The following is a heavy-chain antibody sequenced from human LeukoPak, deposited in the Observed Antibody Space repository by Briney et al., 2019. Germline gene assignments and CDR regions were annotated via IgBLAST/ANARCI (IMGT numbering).Heavy chain of an antibody. CDR3: ATSTALHDY. Sequence: EASVKVSCKASGGTFSSYAMSWVRQAPGQGLEWMGGIIPIFGTANYAQKFQGRVTITTDESTSTAYMELSSLRSEDTAVYYCATSTALHDYWGQGTLVTVSS. CDR2: IIPIFGTA. V-gene: IGHV1-69*05. J-gene: IGHJ4*02. CDR1: GGTFSSYA. D-gene: IGHD4-11*01.